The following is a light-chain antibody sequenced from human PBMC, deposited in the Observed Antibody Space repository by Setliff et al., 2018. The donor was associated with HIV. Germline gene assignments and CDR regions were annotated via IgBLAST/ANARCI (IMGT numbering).Light chain of an antibody. CDR2: DTS. CDR3: FLSYSGARRV. J-gene: IGLJ3*02. Sequence: QAVVTQEPSLTMSPGGTVTLTCGSSTGAVTSGHYPYWFQQKPGQAPRTLIYDTSNKHSWTPARFSGSLLGGKAALTLSGAQPEDEAAYYCFLSYSGARRVFGGGTKVTVL. V-gene: IGLV7-46*01. CDR1: TGAVTSGHY.